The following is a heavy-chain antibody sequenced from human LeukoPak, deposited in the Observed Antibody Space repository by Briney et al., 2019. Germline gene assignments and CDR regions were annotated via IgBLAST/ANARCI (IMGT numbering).Heavy chain of an antibody. CDR2: INPNSGGT. Sequence: ASVKVSCKASGYTFTGYYMHWVRQAPGQGLEWMGWINPNSGGTNNAQKFQGRVTMTRDTSISTAYMELSRLRSDDTAVYYCARDISLVVAATQDYWGQGTLVTVSS. CDR1: GYTFTGYY. V-gene: IGHV1-2*02. D-gene: IGHD2-15*01. CDR3: ARDISLVVAATQDY. J-gene: IGHJ4*02.